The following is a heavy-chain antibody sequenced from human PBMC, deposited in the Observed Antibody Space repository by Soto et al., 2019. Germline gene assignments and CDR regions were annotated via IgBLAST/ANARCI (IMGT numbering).Heavy chain of an antibody. J-gene: IGHJ4*02. CDR3: ARVTSSGWRRGFDY. CDR2: ISYDGSNK. V-gene: IGHV3-30-3*01. CDR1: GFTFSSYA. D-gene: IGHD6-19*01. Sequence: GGSLRLSCAASGFTFSSYAMHWVRQAPGKGLEWVAVISYDGSNKYYADSVKGRFTISRDNSKNTLYLQMNSLRAEDTAVYYCARVTSSGWRRGFDYWGQGTLVTVSS.